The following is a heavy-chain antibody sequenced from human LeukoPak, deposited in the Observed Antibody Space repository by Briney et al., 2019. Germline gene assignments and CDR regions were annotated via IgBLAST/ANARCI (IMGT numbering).Heavy chain of an antibody. CDR2: LYSDDST. V-gene: IGHV3-66*01. CDR3: ARCGLLDNSALFDY. J-gene: IGHJ4*02. Sequence: GGSLRLSCAASGFTVSSNYMNWVRQAPGKGLEWVSVLYSDDSTYYAESAKGRFTISRDNAKNTLYLQMNNLRAEDTAVYYCARCGLLDNSALFDYGARGPLVTFSS. CDR1: GFTVSSNY. D-gene: IGHD5-24*01.